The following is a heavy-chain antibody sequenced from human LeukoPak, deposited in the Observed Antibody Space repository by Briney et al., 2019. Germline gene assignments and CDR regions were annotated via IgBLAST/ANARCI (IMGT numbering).Heavy chain of an antibody. J-gene: IGHJ4*02. Sequence: GGSLRLYCAASGFTVSSNYMGWVRQAPGKGLEWVSVIYSGGSTYYADSVKGRFTISRDNSKNTLYLQMNSLRAEDTAVYYCARTPSGYCSGGSCYSGVYYFDYWGQGTLVTVSS. D-gene: IGHD2-15*01. CDR3: ARTPSGYCSGGSCYSGVYYFDY. CDR1: GFTVSSNY. V-gene: IGHV3-66*01. CDR2: IYSGGST.